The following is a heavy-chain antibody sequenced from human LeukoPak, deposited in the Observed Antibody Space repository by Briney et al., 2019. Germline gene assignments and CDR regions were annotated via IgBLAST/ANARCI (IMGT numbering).Heavy chain of an antibody. CDR2: INTNTGNP. J-gene: IGHJ4*02. Sequence: ASVKIYCKASGYTFATYAMNWMRQAPGQGLEWMGWINTNTGNPTYAQGFTGRFVFSLDTSVSTAYLQISSLKAEDTAVYYCARGRYCSSASCYHDYWGQGTLVTVSS. CDR1: GYTFATYA. CDR3: ARGRYCSSASCYHDY. D-gene: IGHD2-2*01. V-gene: IGHV7-4-1*02.